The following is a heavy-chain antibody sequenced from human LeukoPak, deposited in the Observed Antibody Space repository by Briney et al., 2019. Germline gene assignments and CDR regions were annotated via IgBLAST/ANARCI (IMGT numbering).Heavy chain of an antibody. CDR3: TKHDSSGYYQIEYFQH. J-gene: IGHJ1*01. CDR1: GFTFGDYA. Sequence: GGSLRLSCTASGFTFGDYAMSWVRQAPGKGLEWVGFIRSKAYGGTTEYAASVKGRFTISRDDSKSIAYLQMNSLKTEDTAVYYCTKHDSSGYYQIEYFQHWGQGTLVTVSS. D-gene: IGHD3-22*01. V-gene: IGHV3-49*04. CDR2: IRSKAYGGTT.